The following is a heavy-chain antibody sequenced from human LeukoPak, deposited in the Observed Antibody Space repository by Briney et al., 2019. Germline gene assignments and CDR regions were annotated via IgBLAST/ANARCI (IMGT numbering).Heavy chain of an antibody. V-gene: IGHV4-39*07. CDR1: GGSISSSSYY. J-gene: IGHJ6*03. CDR2: IYYSGST. CDR3: ARGIPETWIQLWLFDYYMDV. D-gene: IGHD5-18*01. Sequence: SETLSLTCTVSGGSISSSSYYWGWIRQPPGKGLEWIGSIYYSGSTYYNPSLKSRVTISVDTSKNQFSLKLSSVTAADTAVYYCARGIPETWIQLWLFDYYMDVWGKGTTVTISS.